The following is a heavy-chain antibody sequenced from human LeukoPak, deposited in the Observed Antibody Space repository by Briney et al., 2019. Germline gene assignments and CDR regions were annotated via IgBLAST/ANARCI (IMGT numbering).Heavy chain of an antibody. CDR2: IYYSGST. V-gene: IGHV4-59*08. Sequence: SETLSLTCAVYGGSFSGYYWSWIRQPPGKGLEWIGYIYYSGSTNYNPSLKSRVTISVDTSKNQFSLKLNSVTAADTAVYYCARHYGNWYYFDYWGQGTLVTVSS. D-gene: IGHD1-1*01. CDR3: ARHYGNWYYFDY. CDR1: GGSFSGYY. J-gene: IGHJ4*02.